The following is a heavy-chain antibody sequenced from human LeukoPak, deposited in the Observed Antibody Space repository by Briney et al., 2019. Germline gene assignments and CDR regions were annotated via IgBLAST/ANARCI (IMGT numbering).Heavy chain of an antibody. Sequence: PGGSLRLSCAASGFTFSSYGMHWVRQAPGKGLEWVAVIWYDGSNKYYADSVKGRFTISRDNSKNTLYLQMNSLRAEDTAVYYCARDRGGSSSRANHYYYHYGMDVWGQGTTVTVSS. J-gene: IGHJ6*02. V-gene: IGHV3-33*01. D-gene: IGHD6-6*01. CDR2: IWYDGSNK. CDR1: GFTFSSYG. CDR3: ARDRGGSSSRANHYYYHYGMDV.